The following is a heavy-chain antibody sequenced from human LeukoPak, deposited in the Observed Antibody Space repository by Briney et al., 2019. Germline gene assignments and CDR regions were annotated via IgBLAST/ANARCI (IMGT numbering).Heavy chain of an antibody. D-gene: IGHD6-6*01. Sequence: ASVKVSCKASGYTFTGYYMHWVRQAPGQGLEWMGWINPNSGGTNYAQKFQGRVTMTRDTSISTAYMELSSLRSEDTAVYYCARGFIAARPFDYWGQGTLVTVSS. CDR2: INPNSGGT. CDR3: ARGFIAARPFDY. CDR1: GYTFTGYY. V-gene: IGHV1-2*02. J-gene: IGHJ4*02.